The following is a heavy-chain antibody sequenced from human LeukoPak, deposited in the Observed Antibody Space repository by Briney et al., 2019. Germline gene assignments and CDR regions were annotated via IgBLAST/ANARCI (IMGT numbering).Heavy chain of an antibody. J-gene: IGHJ5*02. V-gene: IGHV3-53*01. D-gene: IGHD5-18*01. Sequence: GGSLRLSCAASGFTVSSNYMSWVRQAPGKGLEWVAVIYSGGSTYYADSVKGRFTISRDNSKNTLYLQMNSLRAEDTAVYYCARGVTALDWFDPWGQGTLVTVSS. CDR3: ARGVTALDWFDP. CDR1: GFTVSSNY. CDR2: IYSGGST.